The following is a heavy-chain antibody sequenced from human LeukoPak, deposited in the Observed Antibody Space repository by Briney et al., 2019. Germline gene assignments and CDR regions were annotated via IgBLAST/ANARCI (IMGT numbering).Heavy chain of an antibody. CDR2: IYSHGAT. J-gene: IGHJ4*02. D-gene: IGHD3-22*01. CDR1: GFTVYNNY. V-gene: IGHV3-53*01. Sequence: GGSLRLSCAASGFTVYNNYMTWVRQAPGKGLECVSVIYSHGATYYAVSVKGRFTISRDKSKNTLYLQMNDLRPDDTAVYYCTRKTDSGGSGDYWGQGALVTVSS. CDR3: TRKTDSGGSGDY.